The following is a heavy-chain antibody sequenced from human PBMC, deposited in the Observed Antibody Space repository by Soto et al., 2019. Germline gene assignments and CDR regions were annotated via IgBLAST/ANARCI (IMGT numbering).Heavy chain of an antibody. V-gene: IGHV4-39*01. D-gene: IGHD3-10*01. Sequence: QLQLQESGPGLVKPSETLSLTCTVSGGSISSSSYYWGWIRQPPGKGLEWIGSIYYSGSTYYNPSLKSRVTISVDTSKNQFSLKLSFVTAADTAVYYCAKGGSGSYSNAFDIWGQGTMVTVSS. CDR1: GGSISSSSYY. CDR3: AKGGSGSYSNAFDI. CDR2: IYYSGST. J-gene: IGHJ3*02.